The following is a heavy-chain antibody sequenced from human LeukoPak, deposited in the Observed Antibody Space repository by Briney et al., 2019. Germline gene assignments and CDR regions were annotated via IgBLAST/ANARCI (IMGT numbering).Heavy chain of an antibody. CDR2: ISFDGNNK. Sequence: GRSLRLSCAASGFTFSTYGMHWVRQAPGKGLEWVAVISFDGNNKYFADSVKGRFTISRDNSKNTVYVQMNSLRVDDTAVYYCARGSYDNVWGSHRESIDYWGQGTLVTVSS. CDR3: ARGSYDNVWGSHRESIDY. V-gene: IGHV3-30*03. J-gene: IGHJ4*02. D-gene: IGHD3-16*02. CDR1: GFTFSTYG.